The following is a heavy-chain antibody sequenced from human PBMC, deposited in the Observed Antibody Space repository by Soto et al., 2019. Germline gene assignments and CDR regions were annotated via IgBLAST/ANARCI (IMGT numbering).Heavy chain of an antibody. D-gene: IGHD2-15*01. CDR3: ARDRPGYCSGGSCYLHYGMDV. CDR1: GFTFSSYS. V-gene: IGHV3-48*02. Sequence: GGSLRLSCAASGFTFSSYSMNWVRQAPGKGLEWVSYISSSSTIYYADSVKGRFTISRDNAKNSLYLQMNSLRDEDTAVYYCARDRPGYCSGGSCYLHYGMDVWGQGTTVTVSS. J-gene: IGHJ6*02. CDR2: ISSSSTI.